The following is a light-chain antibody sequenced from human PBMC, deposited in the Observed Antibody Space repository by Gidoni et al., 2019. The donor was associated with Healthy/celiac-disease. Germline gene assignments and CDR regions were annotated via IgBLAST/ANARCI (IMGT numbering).Light chain of an antibody. Sequence: DILMTQSPSSLSAYVGDSVTITCRASQSISSYLNWYQQKPGKAPKLLIYAASSLQSGVPSRFSGSGSGTDFTLTISSLQPEDFATYYCQQGYSTPSTFGQGTKVEIK. CDR3: QQGYSTPST. V-gene: IGKV1-39*01. J-gene: IGKJ1*01. CDR2: AAS. CDR1: QSISSY.